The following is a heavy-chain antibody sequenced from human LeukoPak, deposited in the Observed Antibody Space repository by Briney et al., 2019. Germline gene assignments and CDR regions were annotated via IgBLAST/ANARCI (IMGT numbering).Heavy chain of an antibody. Sequence: PGGSLRLSCAASGFTFSTYSMNWVRQAPGKGLEWISYIRSGSSPIYYADSVKGRFTISRDNAKNSLYLLMNSLRDEDTAVYYCARDLRESGFDYWGQGTLVTVSS. D-gene: IGHD1-26*01. CDR3: ARDLRESGFDY. V-gene: IGHV3-48*02. J-gene: IGHJ4*02. CDR1: GFTFSTYS. CDR2: IRSGSSPI.